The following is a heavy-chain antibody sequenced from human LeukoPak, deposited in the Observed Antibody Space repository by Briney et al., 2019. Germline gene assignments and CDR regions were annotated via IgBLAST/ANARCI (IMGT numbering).Heavy chain of an antibody. J-gene: IGHJ4*02. D-gene: IGHD3-3*01. CDR1: GYTFTSYD. CDR2: INPNSGNT. CDR3: ARTKRSTIFGVNRIDY. Sequence: ASVKVSCKASGYTFTSYDINWVRQATGQGLEWMGWINPNSGNTGYGQKFQGRVTMTRNTSISTAYMELSRLRSGDTAVYYCARTKRSTIFGVNRIDYWGQGTLVTVSS. V-gene: IGHV1-8*01.